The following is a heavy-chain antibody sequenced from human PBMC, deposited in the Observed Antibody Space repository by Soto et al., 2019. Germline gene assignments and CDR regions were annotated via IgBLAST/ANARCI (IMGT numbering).Heavy chain of an antibody. CDR2: IYHGGGT. J-gene: IGHJ5*02. Sequence: QVQLQESGPGLVKPSGTLSVTCAVSGGSISSSDWWTWVRQAPGKGLEWIGKIYHGGGTNYSPSLKSRVTISIDTSKNQFSLKLSSLTAADTAVYYCAHFSDLEWFDPWGQGTLVTVSS. V-gene: IGHV4-4*02. D-gene: IGHD2-21*01. CDR3: AHFSDLEWFDP. CDR1: GGSISSSDW.